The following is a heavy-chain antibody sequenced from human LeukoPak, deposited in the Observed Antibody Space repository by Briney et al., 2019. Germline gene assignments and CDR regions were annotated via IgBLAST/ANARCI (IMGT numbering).Heavy chain of an antibody. CDR3: ARQIHYDHRGGWFDP. J-gene: IGHJ5*02. CDR1: GGSISSGDYS. V-gene: IGHV4-30-4*01. CDR2: IYYSGST. D-gene: IGHD3-16*01. Sequence: PSETLSLTCTVSGGSISSGDYSWSWIRQPPGKGLEWIGYIYYSGSTYYNPSLKSRVTISVDTSKNQFSLKLSSVTAADTAVYYCARQIHYDHRGGWFDPWGQGTLVTVSS.